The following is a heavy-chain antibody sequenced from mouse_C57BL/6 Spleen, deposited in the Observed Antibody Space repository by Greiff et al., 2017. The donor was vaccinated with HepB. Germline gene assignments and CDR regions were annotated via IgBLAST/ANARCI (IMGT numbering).Heavy chain of an antibody. CDR3: ASYGNYDAMDY. J-gene: IGHJ4*01. CDR2: ISYDGSN. Sequence: DVKLQESGPGLVKPSQSLSLTCSVTGYSITSGYYWNWIRQFPGNKLEWMGYISYDGSNNYNPSLKNRISITRDTSKNQFFLKLNSVTTEDTATYYCASYGNYDAMDYWGQGTSVTVSS. D-gene: IGHD2-1*01. V-gene: IGHV3-6*01. CDR1: GYSITSGYY.